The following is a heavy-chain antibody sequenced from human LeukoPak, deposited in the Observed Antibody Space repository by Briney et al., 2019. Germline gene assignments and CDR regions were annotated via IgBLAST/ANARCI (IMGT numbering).Heavy chain of an antibody. J-gene: IGHJ5*02. CDR2: INACNGNT. Sequence: ASVKVSCKASGYTFTSYAMNWVRQAPGERLEWMGWINACNGNTKYSQKVQGRVTITRDTYASTAYMELSSLRSEDTAVYYCARGKEENLLWFGELSRWGNRGGDWFDPWGQGTLVTVSS. V-gene: IGHV1-3*01. D-gene: IGHD3-10*01. CDR3: ARGKEENLLWFGELSRWGNRGGDWFDP. CDR1: GYTFTSYA.